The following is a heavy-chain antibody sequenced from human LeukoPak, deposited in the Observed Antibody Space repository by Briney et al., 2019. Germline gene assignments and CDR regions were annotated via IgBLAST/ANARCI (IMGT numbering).Heavy chain of an antibody. CDR2: IYPGDSDT. J-gene: IGHJ4*02. CDR1: GYSFTSYW. Sequence: GESLKISCKGSGYSFTSYWIGWVRQMPGKGLEWMGIIYPGDSDTRYSPSFQGQVTISADKSISTAYLQWGSLKASDTAMYYCARLPRQLLWFRELFYFDYWGQGTLVTVSS. CDR3: ARLPRQLLWFRELFYFDY. D-gene: IGHD3-10*01. V-gene: IGHV5-51*01.